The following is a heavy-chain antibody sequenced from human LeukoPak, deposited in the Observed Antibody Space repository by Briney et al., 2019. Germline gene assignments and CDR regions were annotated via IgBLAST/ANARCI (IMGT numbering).Heavy chain of an antibody. J-gene: IGHJ4*02. V-gene: IGHV4-4*07. CDR3: ARGYRISEIRFFEWLLDY. CDR2: GHISETT. Sequence: SDTLSLTCTVSGGSISGYFWHWIRQPAAEGLEGIVGGHISETTIYNPSLNSRVTMSVDTSNNHFSLNLSSVTAADTAVYYCARGYRISEIRFFEWLLDYWGQGYLVTVSS. D-gene: IGHD3-3*01. CDR1: GGSISGYF.